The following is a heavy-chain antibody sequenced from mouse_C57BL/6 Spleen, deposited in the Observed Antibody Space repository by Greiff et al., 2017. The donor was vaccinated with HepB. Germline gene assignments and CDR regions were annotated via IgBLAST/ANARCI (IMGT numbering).Heavy chain of an antibody. Sequence: EVMLVESGGGLVKPGGSLKLSCAASGFTFSDYGMHWVRQAPEKGLEWVAYISSGSSTIYYADTVKGRFTISRDNAKNTLFLQMTSLRSEDTAMYYCARPGYYGSSWYFDVWGTGTTVTVSS. J-gene: IGHJ1*03. CDR1: GFTFSDYG. D-gene: IGHD1-1*01. CDR2: ISSGSSTI. V-gene: IGHV5-17*01. CDR3: ARPGYYGSSWYFDV.